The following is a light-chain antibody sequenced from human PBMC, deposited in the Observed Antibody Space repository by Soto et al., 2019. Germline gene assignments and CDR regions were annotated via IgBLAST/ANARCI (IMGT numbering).Light chain of an antibody. CDR3: MQALQTPRPT. CDR2: LGS. V-gene: IGKV2-28*01. CDR1: QSLLHSNGYNY. Sequence: DIVMTQSPLSLPVTPGEPASISCRSSQSLLHSNGYNYLDWYLQKPGQSPQLLIYLGSNRASGVPDRFSGSGSGADFTLKISRVEAGDVGVYDCMQALQTPRPTFGPGTNVDIK. J-gene: IGKJ3*01.